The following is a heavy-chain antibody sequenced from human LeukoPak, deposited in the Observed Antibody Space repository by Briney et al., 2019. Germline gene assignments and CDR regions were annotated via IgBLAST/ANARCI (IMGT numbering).Heavy chain of an antibody. CDR1: GYTFTSYD. D-gene: IGHD3-22*01. CDR3: ARIYDSSGYYFTY. J-gene: IGHJ4*02. V-gene: IGHV1-8*01. CDR2: MNPNSGNT. Sequence: GAPVKVSCKASGYTFTSYDINWVRQATGQGLEWMGWMNPNSGNTGYAQKFQGRVTMTRNTSISTAYMELSSLRSEDTAVYYCARIYDSSGYYFTYWGQGTLVTVSS.